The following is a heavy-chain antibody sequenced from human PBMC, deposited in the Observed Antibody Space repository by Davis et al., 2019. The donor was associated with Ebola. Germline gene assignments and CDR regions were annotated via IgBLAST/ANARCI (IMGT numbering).Heavy chain of an antibody. CDR3: ARDGVAAPFGDYYYGMDV. D-gene: IGHD3-10*01. CDR2: ISAYNGNT. J-gene: IGHJ6*02. V-gene: IGHV1-18*01. Sequence: AASVKVSCKASGYTFTSYDINWVRQATGQGLEWMGWISAYNGNTNYAQKLQGRVTMTTDTSTSIAYMELRSLRSDDTAVYYCARDGVAAPFGDYYYGMDVWGQGTTVTVSS. CDR1: GYTFTSYD.